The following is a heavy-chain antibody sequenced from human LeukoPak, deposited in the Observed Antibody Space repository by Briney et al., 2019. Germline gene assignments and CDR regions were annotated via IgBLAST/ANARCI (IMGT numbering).Heavy chain of an antibody. J-gene: IGHJ4*02. D-gene: IGHD7-27*01. CDR3: AKDGGLWVSAHWGDS. CDR1: GFTFSSYA. Sequence: GGSLRLSCAASGFTFSSYAMSWVRQAPGKGLEWVSAISGSGGSPYYADSVKGRFTISRDNSKNTLYLQMNSLRAEDTAVYYCAKDGGLWVSAHWGDSWGRGTLVTVSS. CDR2: ISGSGGSP. V-gene: IGHV3-23*01.